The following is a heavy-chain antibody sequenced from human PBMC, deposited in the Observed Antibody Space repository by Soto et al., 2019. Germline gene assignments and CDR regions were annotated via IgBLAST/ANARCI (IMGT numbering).Heavy chain of an antibody. CDR2: IYRSGTT. CDR3: ARAHSGSYYSVFNY. J-gene: IGHJ4*02. CDR1: SFSISSGYY. V-gene: IGHV4-38-2*01. D-gene: IGHD1-26*01. Sequence: SETLSLTCVVSSFSISSGYYRGWIRQPPGKGLEWIASIYRSGTTSYNPSLKSRVTISVDPSKNQFSLMLTAVTAEDTAVYYCARAHSGSYYSVFNYWGRGSLVTVSS.